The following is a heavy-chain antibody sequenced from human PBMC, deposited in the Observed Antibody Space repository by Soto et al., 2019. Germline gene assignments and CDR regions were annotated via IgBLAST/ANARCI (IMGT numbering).Heavy chain of an antibody. V-gene: IGHV4-34*01. CDR3: ATSPPVAGTDNDY. J-gene: IGHJ4*02. Sequence: QVQLQQWGAGLLKPSETLSLTCAVYGGSFSNYYWSWIRQPPGKGLEWIGEINHSGSTNYNPSLTSRVTISVDTSKNQFSLKLNSVTAADTAVYYCATSPPVAGTDNDYWGQGTLVTVSS. D-gene: IGHD6-19*01. CDR2: INHSGST. CDR1: GGSFSNYY.